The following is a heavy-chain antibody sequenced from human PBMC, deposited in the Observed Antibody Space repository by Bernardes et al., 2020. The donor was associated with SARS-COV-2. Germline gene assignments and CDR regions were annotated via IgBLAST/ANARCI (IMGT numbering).Heavy chain of an antibody. CDR2: ISWNSGSI. CDR3: AKGITGSWRDAFDI. V-gene: IGHV3-9*01. D-gene: IGHD6-13*01. J-gene: IGHJ3*02. Sequence: GGSLRLSCAAFGFIFDDYAMHWVRQAPGKGLEWVSGISWNSGSIGYADSVKGRFTISRDNAKNSLYLQMNSLRAEDTALYYCAKGITGSWRDAFDIWGQGTMVTVSS. CDR1: GFIFDDYA.